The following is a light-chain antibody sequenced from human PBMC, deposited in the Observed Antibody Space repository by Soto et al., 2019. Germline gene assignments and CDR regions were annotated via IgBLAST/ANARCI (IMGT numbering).Light chain of an antibody. CDR3: QQHYSDPLT. J-gene: IGKJ4*01. Sequence: DIVMTQSPDSLAVSLGERATINCKSSQSVLYSSKNKNSLVWYQQKPGQPPKLLIYWASTRESGVPDRFSGSGSGTDFTLTISILQAEDVAVYYYQQHYSDPLTFGGGTKVEIK. CDR1: QSVLYSSKNKNS. CDR2: WAS. V-gene: IGKV4-1*01.